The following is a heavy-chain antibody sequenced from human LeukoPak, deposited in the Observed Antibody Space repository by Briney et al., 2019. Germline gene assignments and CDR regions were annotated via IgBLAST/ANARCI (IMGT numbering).Heavy chain of an antibody. CDR2: MYYSGIS. D-gene: IGHD6-13*01. CDR3: ARGVYIAAAQYVY. CDR1: GYSISSYS. J-gene: IGHJ4*02. Sequence: PSETLSLTCSVSGYSISSYSWSWIRQPPGKALEWIGDMYYSGISSYNPSLRSRVSISIDTSKNQFSLRLSSVTAADTAVYCARGVYIAAAQYVYWGQGTLVTVSS. V-gene: IGHV4-59*08.